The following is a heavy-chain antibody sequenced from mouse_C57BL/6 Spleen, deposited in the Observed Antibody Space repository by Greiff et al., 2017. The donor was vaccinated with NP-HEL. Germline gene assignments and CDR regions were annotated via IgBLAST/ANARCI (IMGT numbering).Heavy chain of an antibody. J-gene: IGHJ1*03. D-gene: IGHD4-1*01. CDR2: ISSGGDYI. V-gene: IGHV5-9-1*02. CDR1: GFTFSSYA. Sequence: EVNVVESGEGLVKPGGSLKLSCAASGFTFSSYAMSWVRQTPEKRLEWVAYISSGGDYIYYADTVKGRFTISRDNARNTLYLQMSSLKSEDTAMYYCTRAGLGRDWYFDVWGTGTTVTVSS. CDR3: TRAGLGRDWYFDV.